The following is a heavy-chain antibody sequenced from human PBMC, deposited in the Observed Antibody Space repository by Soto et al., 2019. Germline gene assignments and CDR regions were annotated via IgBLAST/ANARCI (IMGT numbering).Heavy chain of an antibody. V-gene: IGHV1-8*01. CDR1: GYTFTSYD. Sequence: ASVKVSCKASGYTFTSYDINWVRQVTGQGLEWMGWMNPNSGNTGYAQKFQGRVTMTRNTSISTAYMELSSLRSEDTAVYYCATCGGDVYYYYMDVWGKGTTVTVSS. D-gene: IGHD3-16*01. CDR2: MNPNSGNT. CDR3: ATCGGDVYYYYMDV. J-gene: IGHJ6*03.